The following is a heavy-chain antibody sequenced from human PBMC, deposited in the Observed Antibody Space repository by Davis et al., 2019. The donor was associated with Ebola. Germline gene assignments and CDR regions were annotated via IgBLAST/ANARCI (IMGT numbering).Heavy chain of an antibody. Sequence: MPGGSLRLSCAASGFTFSGSAMHWVRQPPGKGLEWIGSIYYSGSTYYNPSFKSRVTISVDTSKNQFSLKLSSVAAADTAVYYCARLYGSGSYDYWGQGTLVTVSS. CDR2: IYYSGST. D-gene: IGHD3-10*01. V-gene: IGHV4-39*01. J-gene: IGHJ4*02. CDR3: ARLYGSGSYDY. CDR1: GFTFSGSAMH.